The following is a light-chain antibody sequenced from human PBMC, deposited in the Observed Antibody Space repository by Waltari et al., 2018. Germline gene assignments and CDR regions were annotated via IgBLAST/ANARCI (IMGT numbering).Light chain of an antibody. V-gene: IGLV2-14*01. CDR3: SSYTSIIPPFL. Sequence: QSVLTQPASVSGSPGQSITIPCTRSSSDLGGYSFVSWYQQHPGKAPKLMIYDVSHRPSCVSIRFSGSKSRNTASLTISGLQPEDEADCYCSSYTSIIPPFLFGTGTKVTVL. CDR1: SSDLGGYSF. J-gene: IGLJ1*01. CDR2: DVS.